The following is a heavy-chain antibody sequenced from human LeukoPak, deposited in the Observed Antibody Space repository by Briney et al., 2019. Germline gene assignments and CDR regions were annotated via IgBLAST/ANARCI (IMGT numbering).Heavy chain of an antibody. CDR2: IKQDGSEK. V-gene: IGHV3-7*01. CDR1: GFTFSSYW. CDR3: ARVGYYYHY. Sequence: PGGSLRLSCAAPGFTFSSYWMSWVRQAPGKGLEWVATIKQDGSEKDLVDSVKGRFTISRDNAKNSLYLQMNSLRAEDTALYYCARVGYYYHYWGQGTLVTVSS. D-gene: IGHD3-22*01. J-gene: IGHJ4*02.